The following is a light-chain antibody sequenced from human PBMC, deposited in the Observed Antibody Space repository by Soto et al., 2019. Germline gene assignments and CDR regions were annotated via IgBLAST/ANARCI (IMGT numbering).Light chain of an antibody. J-gene: IGLJ3*02. CDR2: GNS. CDR1: SSNIGAGYD. V-gene: IGLV1-40*01. CDR3: QSLGV. Sequence: QAVVTQPPSVSGAPGQRVTISCTGSSSNIGAGYDVHWYQQLPGTAPKLLIYGNSNRPSGVPDRFSGSKSGTSASLAITGLQAEDEADYYCQSLGVFGGGTKLTVL.